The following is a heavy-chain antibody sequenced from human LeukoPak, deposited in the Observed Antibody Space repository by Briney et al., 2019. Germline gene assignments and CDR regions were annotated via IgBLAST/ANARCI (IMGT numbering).Heavy chain of an antibody. CDR2: MHYSGST. Sequence: SETLSLTCTVSGGSISSRSYYWGWIRQPPGKGLEWIGNMHYSGSTYYNPSLKSRVTISVDTSKNQFSLKLSSVTAADTAVYYCARRGGIAMAGTSAFDIWGQGTMVTVSS. D-gene: IGHD6-19*01. J-gene: IGHJ3*02. CDR3: ARRGGIAMAGTSAFDI. CDR1: GGSISSRSYY. V-gene: IGHV4-39*07.